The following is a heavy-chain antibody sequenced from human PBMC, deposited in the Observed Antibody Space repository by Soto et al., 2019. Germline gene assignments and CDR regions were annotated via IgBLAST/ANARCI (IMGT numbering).Heavy chain of an antibody. V-gene: IGHV1-8*01. J-gene: IGHJ4*02. D-gene: IGHD2-21*01. CDR2: MSPATGHS. CDR3: STPVIIEDLVDS. CDR1: GGMFKTYD. Sequence: QVQLVQSGAEVKQPGASVKVSCKAYGGMFKTYDIHWVRQAPGQGLEWLGWMSPATGHSVPSWKFQGRVTLTTDTSTSTSFMELPSLRLEDTALYYCSTPVIIEDLVDSCGQGPQVTVYS.